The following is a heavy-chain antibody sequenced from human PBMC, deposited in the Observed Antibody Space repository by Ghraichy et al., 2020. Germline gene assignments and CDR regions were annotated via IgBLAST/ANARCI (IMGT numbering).Heavy chain of an antibody. CDR1: GFTFSSYA. Sequence: GGSLRLSCAVSGFTFSSYAMSWVRQAPGKGLEWVSVISGSGGSTYYEDSVKGRFTISRDNSKKTLYLQMNSLRVEDTAVYYCAKKASITEAGSVGYYGMDVWGQGTTVTVSS. D-gene: IGHD6-19*01. CDR3: AKKASITEAGSVGYYGMDV. J-gene: IGHJ6*02. CDR2: ISGSGGST. V-gene: IGHV3-23*01.